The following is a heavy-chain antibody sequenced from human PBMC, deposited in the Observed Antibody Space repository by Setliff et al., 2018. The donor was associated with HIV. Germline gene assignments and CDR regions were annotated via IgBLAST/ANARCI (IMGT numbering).Heavy chain of an antibody. CDR3: ASVGSGWSHNWFDP. CDR1: GGSINNYF. Sequence: SETLSLTCTVSGGSINNYFWSWIRQPPGKGLEWLGCLYYTGRANYNPSLKSRLTVSVDTSKNQFSLKLSSVTAADTAVYYCASVGSGWSHNWFDPWGQGTLVTVSS. D-gene: IGHD6-19*01. J-gene: IGHJ5*02. V-gene: IGHV4-59*12. CDR2: LYYTGRA.